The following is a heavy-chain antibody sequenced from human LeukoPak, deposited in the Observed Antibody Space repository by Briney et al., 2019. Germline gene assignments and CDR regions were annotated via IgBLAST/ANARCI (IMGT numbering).Heavy chain of an antibody. CDR3: ARDSLRTAIAMAGGHWFDP. Sequence: ASVRVSYKASGYTFTDYHMHWVRQAPGQGLEWMGIINPSGGSTTYAEKFQGRVTMTRDTSTSTVYMELTSLRSEDTAVYYCARDSLRTAIAMAGGHWFDPWGQGPLVSVSP. CDR1: GYTFTDYH. CDR2: INPSGGST. V-gene: IGHV1-46*01. J-gene: IGHJ5*02. D-gene: IGHD6-19*01.